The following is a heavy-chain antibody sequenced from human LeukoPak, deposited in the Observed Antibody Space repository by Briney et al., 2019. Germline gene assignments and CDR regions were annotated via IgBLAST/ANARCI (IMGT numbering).Heavy chain of an antibody. CDR2: MKQDGSAK. V-gene: IGHV3-7*01. D-gene: IGHD3-16*01. Sequence: AEPLRLSCAASGFTFSAYWMAWVRQAPGKGLEWVANMKQDGSAKHYVDSVKGRFTISRDNVRNSLYLQMNSLRAEDSAVYYCARDDVGALDYWGQGTLVTVSS. CDR1: GFTFSAYW. J-gene: IGHJ4*02. CDR3: ARDDVGALDY.